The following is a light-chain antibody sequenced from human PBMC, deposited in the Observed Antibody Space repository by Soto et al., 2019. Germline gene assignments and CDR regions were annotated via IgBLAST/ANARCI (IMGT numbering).Light chain of an antibody. CDR1: QSLLHITGETF. CDR2: EVS. CDR3: MQSRQLPPT. V-gene: IGKV2D-29*02. J-gene: IGKJ5*01. Sequence: DVVMTQTPLSLSVAPGQPASISCKSSQSLLHITGETFLFWYLQKPGQFPQLLIYEVSTRVSGVPDRFSGSGSGTDFTLEISRVETDDVGIYYCMQSRQLPPTFGQGTRLGIE.